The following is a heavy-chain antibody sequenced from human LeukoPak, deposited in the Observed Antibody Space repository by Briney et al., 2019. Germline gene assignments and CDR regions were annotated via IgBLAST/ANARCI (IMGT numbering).Heavy chain of an antibody. J-gene: IGHJ4*02. CDR2: IDPSSTYI. CDR3: ARDRSYGGTDY. V-gene: IGHV3-21*01. CDR1: GFTFRSYS. D-gene: IGHD4-23*01. Sequence: PGGSLRLSCAASGFTFRSYSMNWVRQAPGKGLEWVSAIDPSSTYIYYADSVKGRFTISRDNSKNTLYLQMNSLRAEDTAVYYCARDRSYGGTDYWGQGTLVTVSS.